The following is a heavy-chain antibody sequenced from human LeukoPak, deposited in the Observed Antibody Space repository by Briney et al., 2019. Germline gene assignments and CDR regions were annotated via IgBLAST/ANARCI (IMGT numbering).Heavy chain of an antibody. CDR2: ISGSGGST. Sequence: PGGSLRLSCAASGFTFSSFAMSWVRQAPGKGLEWVSDISGSGGSTYYADSVKGRFTISRDNSKNTLYLQMNSLRAEDTAVYCAKVGYCSSTSYPNDYWGQGTLVTVSS. D-gene: IGHD2-2*01. CDR1: GFTFSSFA. V-gene: IGHV3-23*01. J-gene: IGHJ4*02. CDR3: AKVGYCSSTSYPNDY.